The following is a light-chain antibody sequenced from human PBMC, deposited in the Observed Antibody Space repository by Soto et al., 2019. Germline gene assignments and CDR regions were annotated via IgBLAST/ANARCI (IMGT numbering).Light chain of an antibody. J-gene: IGLJ1*01. Sequence: QSVLTQPPSVYGAPGQRVTISWSGTSSSIGAGYEVHWYHQLPGTAPKLVVSGNGNRPSGVPDRLSASKSGTSASLAITGLQAEDEGHYYCQSYDKRLNAYVFGTGTKVTVL. V-gene: IGLV1-40*01. CDR3: QSYDKRLNAYV. CDR1: SSSIGAGYE. CDR2: GNG.